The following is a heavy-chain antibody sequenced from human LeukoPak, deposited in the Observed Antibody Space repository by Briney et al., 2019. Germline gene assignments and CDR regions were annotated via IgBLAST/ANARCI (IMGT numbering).Heavy chain of an antibody. CDR1: GGSFSGYY. V-gene: IGHV4-34*01. CDR3: ARGGYDFWSGRLHYYYYMDV. CDR2: INHSGST. Sequence: SETLSLTCAVYGGSFSGYYWSWIRQPPGKGLEWIGEINHSGSTNYNPSLKSRVTISVDTSKNQFSLKLSSVTAADTAVYYCARGGYDFWSGRLHYYYYMDVWGKGTTVTVSS. J-gene: IGHJ6*03. D-gene: IGHD3-3*01.